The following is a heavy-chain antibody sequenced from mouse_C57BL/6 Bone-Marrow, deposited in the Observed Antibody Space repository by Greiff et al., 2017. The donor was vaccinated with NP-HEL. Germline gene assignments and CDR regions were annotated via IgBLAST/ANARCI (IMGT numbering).Heavy chain of an antibody. CDR2: IDPSDSYT. Sequence: QVQLQQPGAELVRPGTSVKLSCKASGYTFTSYWMHWVKQRPGQGLEWIGVIDPSDSYTNYNQKFKGKATLTVDTSSSTAYMQLSSLTSEDSAVYCCARLGFDYWGQGTTLTVSS. CDR1: GYTFTSYW. CDR3: ARLGFDY. V-gene: IGHV1-59*01. J-gene: IGHJ2*01.